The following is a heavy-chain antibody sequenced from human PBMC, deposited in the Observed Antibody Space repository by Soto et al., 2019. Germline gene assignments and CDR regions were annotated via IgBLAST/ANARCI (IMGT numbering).Heavy chain of an antibody. CDR3: ARETPIIAAAGTGVFEY. CDR1: GYTFTSYG. Sequence: ASVKVSCKASGYTFTSYGISWVRQAPGQGLEWMGWISAYNGNTNYAQKLQGRVTMTTDTSTSTAYMELRSLRSDDTAVYYCARETPIIAAAGTGVFEYWGQGTLGTVSS. V-gene: IGHV1-18*04. CDR2: ISAYNGNT. J-gene: IGHJ4*02. D-gene: IGHD6-13*01.